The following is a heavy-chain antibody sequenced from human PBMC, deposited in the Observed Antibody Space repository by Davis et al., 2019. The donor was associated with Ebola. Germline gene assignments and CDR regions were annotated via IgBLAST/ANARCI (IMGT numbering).Heavy chain of an antibody. D-gene: IGHD6-19*01. V-gene: IGHV4-39*07. J-gene: IGHJ3*02. CDR3: ARDTQWLVQGAFDI. CDR2: INHSGST. CDR1: GGSISSGDYY. Sequence: SETLSLTCTVSGGSISSGDYYWSWIRQPPGKGLEWIGEINHSGSTNYNPSLKSRVTISVDTSKNQFSLKLSSVTAADTAVYYCARDTQWLVQGAFDIWGQGTMVTVSS.